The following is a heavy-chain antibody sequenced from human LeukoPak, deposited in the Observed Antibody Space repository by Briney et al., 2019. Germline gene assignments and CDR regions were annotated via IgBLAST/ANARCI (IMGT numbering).Heavy chain of an antibody. D-gene: IGHD1-26*01. V-gene: IGHV1-69*04. CDR2: IIPILGIA. J-gene: IGHJ5*02. CDR3: ARDRSGSYYDWFDP. Sequence: ASVKVSCKASGGTFSSYAISWVRQAPGQGLEWMGRIIPILGIANYAQKFQGRVTITADKSTSTAYMELSSLRSEDTAVYYCARDRSGSYYDWFDPWGQGTLVTVSS. CDR1: GGTFSSYA.